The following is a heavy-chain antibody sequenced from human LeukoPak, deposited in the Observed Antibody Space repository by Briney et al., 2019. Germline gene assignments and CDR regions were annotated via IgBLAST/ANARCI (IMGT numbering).Heavy chain of an antibody. CDR1: GYTFTSYG. D-gene: IGHD3-22*01. Sequence: GASVKVSCKASGYTFTSYGISWVRQAPGQGLEWMGWISAYNGNTNYAQKLQGRVTMTTDTSTSTAYMELRSLRSDDTAVYYCARFDSSGYYLTVDYWSQGTLVTVSS. J-gene: IGHJ4*02. V-gene: IGHV1-18*01. CDR3: ARFDSSGYYLTVDY. CDR2: ISAYNGNT.